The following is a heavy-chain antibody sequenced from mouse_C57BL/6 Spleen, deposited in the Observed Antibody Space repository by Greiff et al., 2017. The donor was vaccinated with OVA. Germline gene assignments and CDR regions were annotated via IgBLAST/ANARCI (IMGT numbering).Heavy chain of an antibody. CDR2: INPSTGGT. CDR1: GYSFTGYY. CDR3: ARVRITTVDGAMDY. Sequence: EVQLKQSGPELVKPGASVKISCKASGYSFTGYYMNWVKQSPEKSLEWIGEINPSTGGTTYNQKFKAKATLTVDKSSSTAYMQLKSLTSEGSAVYYCARVRITTVDGAMDYWGQGTSVTVSS. J-gene: IGHJ4*01. D-gene: IGHD1-1*01. V-gene: IGHV1-42*01.